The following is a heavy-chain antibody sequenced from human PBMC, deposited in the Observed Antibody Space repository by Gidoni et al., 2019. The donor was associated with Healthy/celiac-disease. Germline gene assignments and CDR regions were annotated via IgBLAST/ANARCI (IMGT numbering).Heavy chain of an antibody. Sequence: QLQLQESGPGLVKPSETLSLTCTVSGGSISSSSYYWGWIRQPPGKGLEWIGSIYYSGSTYYNPSLKSRVTISVDTSKNQFSLKLSSVTAADTAVYYCARLDIVVVPAAIPDAFDIWGQGTMVTVSS. CDR1: GGSISSSSYY. CDR3: ARLDIVVVPAAIPDAFDI. V-gene: IGHV4-39*01. D-gene: IGHD2-2*02. J-gene: IGHJ3*02. CDR2: IYYSGST.